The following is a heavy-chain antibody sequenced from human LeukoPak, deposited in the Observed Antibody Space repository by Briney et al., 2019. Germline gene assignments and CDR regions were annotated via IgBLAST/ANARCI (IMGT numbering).Heavy chain of an antibody. J-gene: IGHJ3*02. CDR3: ARDQGGSYYDAFDI. CDR1: GYTFTGYY. V-gene: IGHV1-2*02. CDR2: INPNSGGT. D-gene: IGHD1-26*01. Sequence: ASVKVSCKASGYTFTGYYMHWVRQAPGQGLEWMGWINPNSGGTNYAQKFQGRVTMTRDTSASTAYMELSSLRSEDMAVYYCARDQGGSYYDAFDIWGQGTMVTVSS.